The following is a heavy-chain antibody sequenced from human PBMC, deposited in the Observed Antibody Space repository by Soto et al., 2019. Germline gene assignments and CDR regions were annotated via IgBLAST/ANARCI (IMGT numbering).Heavy chain of an antibody. CDR1: GYTFSSYY. CDR2: INPSGDTT. V-gene: IGHV1-46*01. D-gene: IGHD3-10*01. Sequence: QVQLVQSGAEVKKPGASVKVSCKASGYTFSSYYMHWVRQAPGHGLECMGIINPSGDTTTYPQNFQGRVTMTRDTSTSTLYLELSSLRSEDTAVYYCARGDGYFGSGSTSYFDNWGQGTLVTVSS. CDR3: ARGDGYFGSGSTSYFDN. J-gene: IGHJ4*02.